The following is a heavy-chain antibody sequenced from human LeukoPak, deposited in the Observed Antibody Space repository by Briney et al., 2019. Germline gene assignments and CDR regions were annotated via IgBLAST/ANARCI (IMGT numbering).Heavy chain of an antibody. CDR1: GFTFSSYA. D-gene: IGHD6-19*01. Sequence: GGSLRLSCAASGFTFSSYAMHWVRQAPGKGLEWVAVISYDGSNKYYADSVKGRFTISRDNPKNTLYLQMNSLRAEDTAVYYCARDRRPRGIAVAGRGYYYGMDVWGQGTTVTVSS. J-gene: IGHJ6*02. V-gene: IGHV3-30-3*01. CDR2: ISYDGSNK. CDR3: ARDRRPRGIAVAGRGYYYGMDV.